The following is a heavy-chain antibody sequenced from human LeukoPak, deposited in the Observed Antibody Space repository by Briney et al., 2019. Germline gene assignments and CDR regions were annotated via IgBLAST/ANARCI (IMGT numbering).Heavy chain of an antibody. CDR2: ISYDGSNK. J-gene: IGHJ4*02. Sequence: PGGSLRLSCAASGFTFSSYAMHWVRQAPGKGLEWVAVISYDGSNKYYADSVKGRFTISRDNSKNTLYLQMNSLRAEDTAVYYCARDLNSKWLVPPPGFDYWGQGTLVTVSS. CDR3: ARDLNSKWLVPPPGFDY. D-gene: IGHD6-19*01. V-gene: IGHV3-30-3*01. CDR1: GFTFSSYA.